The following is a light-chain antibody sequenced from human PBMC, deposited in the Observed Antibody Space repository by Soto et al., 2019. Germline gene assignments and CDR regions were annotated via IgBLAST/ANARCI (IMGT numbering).Light chain of an antibody. Sequence: QSALTQPASVSGSPGQSITISCTGTSSDVVGYNYVSWYQQQPGKAPKFMIYDVTNRPSGVSNRFSGSKSGNTASLTISGLQAEDEADYYCCSYTTSNTRQIVFGTRTKVTVL. CDR3: CSYTTSNTRQIV. CDR2: DVT. J-gene: IGLJ1*01. V-gene: IGLV2-14*01. CDR1: SSDVVGYNY.